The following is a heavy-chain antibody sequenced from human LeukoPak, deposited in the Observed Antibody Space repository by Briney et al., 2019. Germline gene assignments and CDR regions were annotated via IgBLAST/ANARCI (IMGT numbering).Heavy chain of an antibody. CDR1: GYTFTGYF. Sequence: ASVTVSCKASGYTFTGYFIHWVRQAPAQGLEWMGWINPNSGGTNSAQKFQGRVTMTRDTSISTAYIDLTRLRSDDTAVYYCAMEESSGLVAFDIWGQGTVVTVSS. CDR2: INPNSGGT. J-gene: IGHJ3*02. CDR3: AMEESSGLVAFDI. V-gene: IGHV1-2*02. D-gene: IGHD6-19*01.